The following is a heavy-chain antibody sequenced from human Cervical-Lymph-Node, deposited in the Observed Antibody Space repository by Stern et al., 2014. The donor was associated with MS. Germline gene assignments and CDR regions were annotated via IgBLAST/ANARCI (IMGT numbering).Heavy chain of an antibody. V-gene: IGHV1-18*01. CDR1: GYTFTTFG. D-gene: IGHD3-22*01. J-gene: IGHJ4*02. CDR2: ASGYNGAT. CDR3: ARDIGYFYDSRYFDY. Sequence: QVQLVQSGAEVKRPGASVRVSCKASGYTFTTFGVSWVRQAPGQGLEWMGWASGYNGATNYAAKFQDKLSLTADTSTFTSYMELWSLTSDDTAVYYCARDIGYFYDSRYFDYWGQGTQVTVSS.